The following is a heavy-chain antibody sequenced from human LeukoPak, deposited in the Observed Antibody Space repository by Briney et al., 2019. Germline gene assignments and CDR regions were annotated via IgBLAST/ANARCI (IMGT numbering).Heavy chain of an antibody. CDR2: INHSGST. D-gene: IGHD3-16*02. V-gene: IGHV4-34*01. CDR3: ARGLITFGGVIVPPDY. Sequence: SETLSLTCAVYGGSFSGYYWSWIRQPPGKGLEWIGEINHSGSTNYNPSLKSRVTILVDTSKNQFSLKLSSVTAADTAVYYCARGLITFGGVIVPPDYWGQGTLVTVSS. J-gene: IGHJ4*02. CDR1: GGSFSGYY.